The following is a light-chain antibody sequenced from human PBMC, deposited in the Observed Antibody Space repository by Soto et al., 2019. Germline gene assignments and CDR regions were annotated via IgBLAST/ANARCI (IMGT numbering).Light chain of an antibody. J-gene: IGLJ1*01. V-gene: IGLV2-14*01. CDR1: SXDVGGYNY. CDR2: EVS. CDR3: SSYTIRSTLV. Sequence: QSVLTQPASVSGSPGQSITISCTGSSXDVGGYNYVSWYQQHPGKAPKLMIYEVSNRPSGVSNRFSGSKSGYTASLTISGLQAEDEADYYCSSYTIRSTLVLGTGTKLTVL.